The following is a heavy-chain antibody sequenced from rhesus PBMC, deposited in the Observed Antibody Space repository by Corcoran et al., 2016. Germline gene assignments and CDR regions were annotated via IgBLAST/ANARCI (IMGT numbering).Heavy chain of an antibody. Sequence: EVQLVESGGGLVQPGGSLRLSCAASGFTFSSSAMPWVRQASGHGLEWVGRIRSKSNNYEPGYAASVKGRFTISRDDSKNTAYLQMNSLKTEDTAVYYCARGGCSGGVCYGLDSWGQGVVVTVSS. CDR3: ARGGCSGGVCYGLDS. V-gene: IGHV3-118*01. CDR2: IRSKSNNYEP. J-gene: IGHJ6*01. D-gene: IGHD2-39*02. CDR1: GFTFSSSA.